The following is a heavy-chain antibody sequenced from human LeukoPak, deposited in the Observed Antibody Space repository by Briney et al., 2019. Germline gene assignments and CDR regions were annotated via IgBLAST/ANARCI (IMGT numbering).Heavy chain of an antibody. V-gene: IGHV1-2*02. CDR1: GYTFTGYY. J-gene: IGHJ4*02. Sequence: GASVKVSCKASGYTFTGYYMHRVRQAPGQGLEWMGWINPNSGGTNYAQKFQGRVTMTRDTSISTAYMELSRLRSDDTAVYYCARRSSHDYSNYVYWGQGTLVTVSS. CDR3: ARRSSHDYSNYVY. CDR2: INPNSGGT. D-gene: IGHD4-4*01.